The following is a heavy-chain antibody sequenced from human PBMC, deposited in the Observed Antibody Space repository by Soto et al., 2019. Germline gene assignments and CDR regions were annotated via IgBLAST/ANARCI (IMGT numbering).Heavy chain of an antibody. CDR1: GGTLSTNA. Sequence: QVQLVQSGAEVKKAGSSVKVSCKTSGGTLSTNAISWVRQAPGQGLEWMGAIIPMFGSPKYAQTFQGRVTITADNPTSTIYMEMISLTSADTAVYYCARGGFVAGLYNALDAWGQGTTVAVSS. V-gene: IGHV1-69*06. CDR3: ARGGFVAGLYNALDA. CDR2: IIPMFGSP. D-gene: IGHD6-19*01. J-gene: IGHJ6*02.